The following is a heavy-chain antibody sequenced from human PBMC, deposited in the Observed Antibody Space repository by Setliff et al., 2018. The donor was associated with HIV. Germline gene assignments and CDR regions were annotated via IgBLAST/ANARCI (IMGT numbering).Heavy chain of an antibody. J-gene: IGHJ4*02. CDR3: ARDSGGYNYGFAVGSFDY. D-gene: IGHD5-18*01. CDR2: IYYTGST. Sequence: PSETLSLTCTASSDSIRFYYWTWIRQPPGKGLEWIGNIYYTGSTNYNPSLKSRITISIDTSKSQFSLKLTSVAAADTAVYYCARDSGGYNYGFAVGSFDYWGQGALVTVS. CDR1: SDSIRFYY. V-gene: IGHV4-59*01.